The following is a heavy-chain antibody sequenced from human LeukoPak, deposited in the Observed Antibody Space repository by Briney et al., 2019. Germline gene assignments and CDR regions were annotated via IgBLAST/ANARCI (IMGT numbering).Heavy chain of an antibody. V-gene: IGHV1-18*01. Sequence: ASVKVSCKASGGTFSSYAISWVRQAPGQGLEWMGWISAYNGNTNYAQKLQGRVTMTTDTSTSTAYMELRSLRSDDTAVYYCASNPYYDFWSGYYIDFDYWGQGTLVTVSS. J-gene: IGHJ4*02. CDR3: ASNPYYDFWSGYYIDFDY. CDR1: GGTFSSYA. CDR2: ISAYNGNT. D-gene: IGHD3-3*01.